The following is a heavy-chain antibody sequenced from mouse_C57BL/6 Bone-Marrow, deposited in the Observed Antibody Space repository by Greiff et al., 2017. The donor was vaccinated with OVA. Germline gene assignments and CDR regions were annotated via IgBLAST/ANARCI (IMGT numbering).Heavy chain of an antibody. Sequence: EVKVVESGGGLVQPKGSLKLSCAASGFSFNTYAMNWVRQAPGKGLEWVARIRSKSNNYATYYADSVKDRFTISRDDSESMLYLQMNNLKTEDTAMYYCVSDYYGSSSWYFDVWGTGTTVTVSS. J-gene: IGHJ1*03. CDR1: GFSFNTYA. CDR3: VSDYYGSSSWYFDV. V-gene: IGHV10-1*01. D-gene: IGHD1-1*01. CDR2: IRSKSNNYAT.